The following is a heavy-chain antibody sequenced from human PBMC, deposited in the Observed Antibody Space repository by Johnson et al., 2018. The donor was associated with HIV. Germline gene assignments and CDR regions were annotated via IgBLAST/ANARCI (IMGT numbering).Heavy chain of an antibody. CDR3: ARVTGAAAGTSAAFDI. D-gene: IGHD6-13*01. V-gene: IGHV3-33*01. Sequence: QVQLVESGGGVVQPGGSLRLSCAASGFTFSSYAMHCVRQAPGKGLEWVAVIWYDGSNKYYADSVKGRFTISRDNSKNTLYLQMNSLRADDTAVYYCARVTGAAAGTSAAFDIWGLGTMVTVSS. CDR2: IWYDGSNK. J-gene: IGHJ3*02. CDR1: GFTFSSYA.